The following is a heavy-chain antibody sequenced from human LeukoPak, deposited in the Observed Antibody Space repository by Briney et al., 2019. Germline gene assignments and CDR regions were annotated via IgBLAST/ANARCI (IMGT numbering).Heavy chain of an antibody. Sequence: GGSLRLSCAASGFTFSSYGMHWVRQAPGKGLEWVAVIWYDGSNKYYADSVKGRFTISRDNSKNTLYLQMNSLRAEDTAVYYCARGCPSSPSYYMDVWGQGTLVTVSS. V-gene: IGHV3-33*01. CDR3: ARGCPSSPSYYMDV. CDR2: IWYDGSNK. CDR1: GFTFSSYG. J-gene: IGHJ4*02. D-gene: IGHD1-26*01.